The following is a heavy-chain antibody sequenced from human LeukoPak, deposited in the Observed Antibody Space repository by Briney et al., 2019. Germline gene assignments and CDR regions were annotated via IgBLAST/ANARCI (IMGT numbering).Heavy chain of an antibody. CDR1: RFTFSTFA. D-gene: IGHD6-6*01. CDR3: ARTFGYSSSSGSDY. J-gene: IGHJ4*02. Sequence: PGGSLRLSCAASRFTFSTFAMNWVRQAPGRGLEWVSGISGTGSNTYYADSVKGRFTISRDNAKNSLYLQMNSLRAEDTAVYYCARTFGYSSSSGSDYWGQGTLVTVSS. CDR2: ISGTGSNT. V-gene: IGHV3-23*01.